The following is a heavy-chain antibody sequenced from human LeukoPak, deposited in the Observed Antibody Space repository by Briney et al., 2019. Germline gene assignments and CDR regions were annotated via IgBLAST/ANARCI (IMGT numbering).Heavy chain of an antibody. CDR3: ARGPDKSMITFGGVIDY. V-gene: IGHV1-46*01. CDR1: GYTFTSYY. Sequence: ASVKVSCKASGYTFTSYYMHWVRQAPGQGLEWMGIINPSGGSTSYAQKFQGRVTMTRDTSTSTVYMELSSLRSEDTAVYYCARGPDKSMITFGGVIDYWGQGTLVTVSS. CDR2: INPSGGST. J-gene: IGHJ4*02. D-gene: IGHD3-16*02.